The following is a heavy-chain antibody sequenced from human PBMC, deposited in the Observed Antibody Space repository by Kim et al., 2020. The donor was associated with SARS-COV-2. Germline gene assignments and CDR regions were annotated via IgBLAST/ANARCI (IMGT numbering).Heavy chain of an antibody. CDR1: GFTFSSYA. J-gene: IGHJ5*02. CDR3: AKAPITMIVVVITGEIWFDP. D-gene: IGHD3-22*01. V-gene: IGHV3-23*01. Sequence: GGSLRLSCAASGFTFSSYAMSWVRQAPGKGLEWVSAISGSGGSTYYADSVKGRFTISRDNSKNTLYLQMNSLRAEDTAVYYCAKAPITMIVVVITGEIWFDPWGQGTLVTVSS. CDR2: ISGSGGST.